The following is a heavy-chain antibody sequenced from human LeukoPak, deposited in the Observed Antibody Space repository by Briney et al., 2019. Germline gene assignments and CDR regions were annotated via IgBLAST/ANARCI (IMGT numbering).Heavy chain of an antibody. Sequence: GRSLRLSCTASGFTFGDYAMSWVRQAPGKGLEWVGFIRSKAYGGTTEYAASVKGRFTISRDNSKNTLYLQMNSLRAEDTAVYYCAKVDPTTFDWYYMDVWGKGTTVTVSS. V-gene: IGHV3-49*04. D-gene: IGHD2/OR15-2a*01. CDR1: GFTFGDYA. CDR3: AKVDPTTFDWYYMDV. CDR2: IRSKAYGGTT. J-gene: IGHJ6*03.